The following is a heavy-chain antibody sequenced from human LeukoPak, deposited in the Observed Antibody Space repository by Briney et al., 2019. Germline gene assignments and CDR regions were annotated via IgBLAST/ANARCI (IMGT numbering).Heavy chain of an antibody. D-gene: IGHD3-22*01. V-gene: IGHV3-23*01. J-gene: IGHJ4*02. CDR2: ISDNGGST. CDR1: GFTFNINA. CDR3: AKVGIVVGGDYYDY. Sequence: GGSLRLSCATSGFTFNINAMSWVRQAPGKGLEWVSVISDNGGSTYYADSVKGRFTISRDNSKNTLYLQMNSLRAEDTAVYYCAKVGIVVGGDYYDYWSQGTLVTVSS.